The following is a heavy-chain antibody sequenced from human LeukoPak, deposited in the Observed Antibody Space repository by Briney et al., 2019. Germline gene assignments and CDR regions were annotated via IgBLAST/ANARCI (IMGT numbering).Heavy chain of an antibody. Sequence: GGSLRLSCAASGFTFSSYSMNWVRQAPGKGLEWVSYISSSSSTIYYADSVKGRFTISRDNAKNSLYLQMNSLRAEDTAVYYCAREARWLLRYFDYWGQGTLVTVSS. CDR3: AREARWLLRYFDY. D-gene: IGHD5-24*01. V-gene: IGHV3-48*01. CDR2: ISSSSSTI. J-gene: IGHJ4*02. CDR1: GFTFSSYS.